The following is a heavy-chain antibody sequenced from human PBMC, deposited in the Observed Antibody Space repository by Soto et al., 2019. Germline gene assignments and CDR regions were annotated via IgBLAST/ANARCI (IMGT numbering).Heavy chain of an antibody. CDR2: IGANGDSI. Sequence: EVQLLESGGGLVQPGGSLRLSCAASGFNFNSYAMSWVRQAPGKGLEWVSHIGANGDSIYYADSVKCRFTISRDNSKNTLYLQMTGLRDEDTAVYYCTGGSNSVYWGQGALVTVSS. J-gene: IGHJ4*02. V-gene: IGHV3-23*01. CDR1: GFNFNSYA. CDR3: TGGSNSVY. D-gene: IGHD1-26*01.